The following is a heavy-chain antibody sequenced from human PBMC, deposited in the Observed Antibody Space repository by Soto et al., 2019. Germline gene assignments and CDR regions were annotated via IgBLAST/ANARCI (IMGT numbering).Heavy chain of an antibody. Sequence: QLHLVQSGAVVKKPGASVTVSCSASGYPVTAYYMHWVRQAPGRGLEWMGGINPATGAAKYTQTFLGRVTITRDTLTTAVFMGLRGLTSEATAVFYGARGGGVGVAGSAAFDMWGQGTLVTVSS. J-gene: IGHJ3*02. CDR2: INPATGAA. CDR3: ARGGGVGVAGSAAFDM. V-gene: IGHV1-2*02. D-gene: IGHD3-3*01. CDR1: GYPVTAYY.